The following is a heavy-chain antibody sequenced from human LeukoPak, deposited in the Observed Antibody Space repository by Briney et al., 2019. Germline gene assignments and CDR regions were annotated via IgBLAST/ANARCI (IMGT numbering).Heavy chain of an antibody. CDR3: AREGRSQQLVSEYFQH. V-gene: IGHV1-18*01. D-gene: IGHD6-13*01. CDR2: ISAYNGNT. Sequence: ASVNVSCKASRYTFTSYGIIWVRQAPGQGLEGMGWISAYNGNTNYAQKLQGRVTTTTETNTSTAYMEMRSLRADATAVYYCAREGRSQQLVSEYFQHWGQGTLVTVSS. J-gene: IGHJ1*01. CDR1: RYTFTSYG.